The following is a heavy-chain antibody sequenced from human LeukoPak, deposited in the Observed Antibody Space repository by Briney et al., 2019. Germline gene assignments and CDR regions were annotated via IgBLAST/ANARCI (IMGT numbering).Heavy chain of an antibody. CDR1: GYSIRSGDY. CDR3: ARAPNYDFWSGYLDY. CDR2: IYHSGGT. J-gene: IGHJ4*02. D-gene: IGHD3-3*01. Sequence: SETLSLTCTVSGYSIRSGDYWGWIRQPPGKGLEWIGNIYHSGGTYYNPSLKSRVIISVDTSKNHFSLKLSSVTAADTAVYYCARAPNYDFWSGYLDYWGQGTLVTVSS. V-gene: IGHV4-38-2*02.